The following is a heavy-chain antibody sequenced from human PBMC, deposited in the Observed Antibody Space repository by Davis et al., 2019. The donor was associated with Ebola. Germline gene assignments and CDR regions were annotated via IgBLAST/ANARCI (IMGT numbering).Heavy chain of an antibody. D-gene: IGHD2-8*01. CDR1: GYTFSGYY. V-gene: IGHV1-2*06. Sequence: ASVKVSCKASGYTFSGYYVHWVRQAPGQGLEYMGRIHPYTGVPNYAQKFQGRVTMTTDTSTSTAYMELRSLRSDDTAMYYCARDSFCTYGVCNDRDYDYWGQGTLVTVSS. J-gene: IGHJ4*02. CDR3: ARDSFCTYGVCNDRDYDY. CDR2: IHPYTGVP.